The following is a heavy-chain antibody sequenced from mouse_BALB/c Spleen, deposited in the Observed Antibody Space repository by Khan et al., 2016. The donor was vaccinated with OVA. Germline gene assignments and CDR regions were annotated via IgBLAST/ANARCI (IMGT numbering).Heavy chain of an antibody. CDR3: ARSLYYNYGYALDY. V-gene: IGHV3-2*02. CDR1: GYSITNDYA. J-gene: IGHJ4*01. Sequence: EVKLLESGPGLVKPSQSLSLTCTVTGYSITNDYAWNWIRQFPGNKLEWMGYISSTGSTSYNPSLKSRISITPDTSKNQFFLQLRSVTSEDTATYYCARSLYYNYGYALDYWGRGTSVTVSS. CDR2: ISSTGST. D-gene: IGHD2-4*01.